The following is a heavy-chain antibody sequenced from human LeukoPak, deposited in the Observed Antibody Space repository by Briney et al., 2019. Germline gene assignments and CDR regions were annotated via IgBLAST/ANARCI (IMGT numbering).Heavy chain of an antibody. J-gene: IGHJ3*02. CDR3: ARDVRRVLDI. Sequence: ASVKVSCKTSGYTFTDYYMHWVRQAPGQGLEWMGWMNPNSGGTHYEQKFQDRVTLTRDTSITTAYMELSRLRSDDTAVYYCARDVRRVLDIWGQGTMVTVSS. V-gene: IGHV1-2*02. CDR1: GYTFTDYY. D-gene: IGHD3-10*01. CDR2: MNPNSGGT.